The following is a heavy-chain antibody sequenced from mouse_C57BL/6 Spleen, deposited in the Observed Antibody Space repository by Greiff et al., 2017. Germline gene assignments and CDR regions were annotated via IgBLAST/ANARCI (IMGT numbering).Heavy chain of an antibody. CDR1: GFTFSSYG. Sequence: EVKLVESGGDLVKPGGSLKLSCAASGFTFSSYGMSWVRQTPDKRLAWVATISSGGSYTYYPDSVKGRFTISRDNAKNTLYLQMSSRKSEDTAMYYCARPHYDYGKFAYWGQGTLVTVSA. J-gene: IGHJ3*01. CDR3: ARPHYDYGKFAY. CDR2: ISSGGSYT. D-gene: IGHD2-4*01. V-gene: IGHV5-6*01.